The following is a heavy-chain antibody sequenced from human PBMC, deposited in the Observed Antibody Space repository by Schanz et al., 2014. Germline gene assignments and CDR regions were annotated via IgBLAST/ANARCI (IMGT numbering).Heavy chain of an antibody. CDR3: ARDGGEVVRGVIEGVNHYYYGMDV. V-gene: IGHV1-69*04. CDR1: GGTFSSFG. CDR2: IIPSLGLA. Sequence: QVQLVQSGAEVKKPGASVKVSCKASGGTFSSFGINWVRQAPGQGLEWMGRIIPSLGLAKYEQKFQGRVTITADKSTSTAYMELTSLRSEDTAVYYCARDGGEVVRGVIEGVNHYYYGMDVWGQGTTVTDSS. J-gene: IGHJ6*02. D-gene: IGHD3-10*01.